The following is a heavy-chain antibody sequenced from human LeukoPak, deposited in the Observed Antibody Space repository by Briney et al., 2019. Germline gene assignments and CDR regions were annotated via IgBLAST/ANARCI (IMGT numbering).Heavy chain of an antibody. CDR3: ARYGEGNWGSDYMDV. V-gene: IGHV3-7*01. D-gene: IGHD7-27*01. Sequence: GGSLGLSCAASGFTFSSYWMSWVRQAPGKGLEWVANIKQDGSEKYYVDSVKGRFTISRDNAKNSLYLQMNSLRAEDTAVYYCARYGEGNWGSDYMDVWGKGTTVTVSS. J-gene: IGHJ6*03. CDR1: GFTFSSYW. CDR2: IKQDGSEK.